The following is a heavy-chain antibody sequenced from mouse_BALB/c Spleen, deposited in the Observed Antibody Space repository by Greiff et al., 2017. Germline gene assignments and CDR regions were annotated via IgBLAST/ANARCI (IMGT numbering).Heavy chain of an antibody. D-gene: IGHD3-2*01. V-gene: IGHV14-1*02. J-gene: IGHJ3*01. CDR1: GFNIKDYY. Sequence: EVKVVESGAELVRPGALVKLSCKASGFNIKDYYMHWVKQRPEQGLEWIGWIDPENGNTIYDPKFQGKASITADTSSNTAYLQLSSLTSEDTAVYYCARQTARATYWGQGTLVTVSA. CDR3: ARQTARATY. CDR2: IDPENGNT.